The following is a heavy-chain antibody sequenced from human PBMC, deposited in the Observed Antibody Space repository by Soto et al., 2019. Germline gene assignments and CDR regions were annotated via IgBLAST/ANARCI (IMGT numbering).Heavy chain of an antibody. CDR3: ARLAYGGNPIYLDY. Sequence: PSETLSLTCAVSGGSISSGGYFWSWFRQPPGAGLEWIWYSDYSGDTDYTPSLKSRITISVDTSKNQFSRRRSSVTAADTAVYYCARLAYGGNPIYLDYWGQGTRVTVSS. CDR2: SDYSGDT. CDR1: GGSISSGGYF. D-gene: IGHD4-17*01. V-gene: IGHV4-31*11. J-gene: IGHJ4*02.